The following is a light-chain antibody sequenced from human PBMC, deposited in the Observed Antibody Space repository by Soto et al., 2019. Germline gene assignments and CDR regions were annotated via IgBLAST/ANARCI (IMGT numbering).Light chain of an antibody. CDR2: EGI. J-gene: IGLJ1*01. CDR3: CSYVGATTYV. Sequence: QSVLTQPASVSGSPGQSITISCTGTSNTIGGYNVVSWYQQHPGTAPKVIIYEGIKRPSGVSNRFSGSISCSTASLTISGLQAEDEADYYCCSYVGATTYVFGTGTKVTVL. V-gene: IGLV2-23*01. CDR1: SNTIGGYNV.